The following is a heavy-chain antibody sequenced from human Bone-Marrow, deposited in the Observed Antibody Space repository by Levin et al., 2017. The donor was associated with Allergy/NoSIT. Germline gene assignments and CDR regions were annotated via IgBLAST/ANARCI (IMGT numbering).Heavy chain of an antibody. CDR2: INTNTGNP. V-gene: IGHV7-4-1*02. Sequence: AASVKVSCKASGYTFTKYAMNWVRQAPGQGLEWMGWINTNTGNPTSAQGFTGRFVFSLDTSVSTAYLQISSLKAEDTAVYYCARVNNYGGNSLYFDFWGQGTLVTVSS. CDR1: GYTFTKYA. CDR3: ARVNNYGGNSLYFDF. D-gene: IGHD4-23*01. J-gene: IGHJ4*02.